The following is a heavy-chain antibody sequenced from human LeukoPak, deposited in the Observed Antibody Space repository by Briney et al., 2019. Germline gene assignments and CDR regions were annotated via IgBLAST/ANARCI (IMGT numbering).Heavy chain of an antibody. V-gene: IGHV3-21*01. CDR3: ARGGLWQIQLWLPGAFDI. D-gene: IGHD5-18*01. Sequence: GGSLRLSCAASGFTFSSYSMNWVRQAPGKGLEWVSSISSSSSYIYYADSVKGRFTISRDNAKNSLYLQMNSPRAEDTAVYYCARGGLWQIQLWLPGAFDIWGQGTMVTVSS. CDR2: ISSSSSYI. J-gene: IGHJ3*02. CDR1: GFTFSSYS.